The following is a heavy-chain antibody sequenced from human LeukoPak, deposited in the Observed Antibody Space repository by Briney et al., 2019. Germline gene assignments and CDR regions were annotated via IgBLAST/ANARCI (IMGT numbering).Heavy chain of an antibody. CDR1: GFTVSSNY. D-gene: IGHD3-22*01. V-gene: IGHV3-53*01. CDR2: IYSGGST. CDR3: ARAYDSSGYHYGPFDY. J-gene: IGHJ4*02. Sequence: PGGSLRLSCAASGFTVSSNYMSWVRQAPGKGLEWVSVIYSGGSTYYADSVKGRFTISRDNSKNTLYLQMNSLRAEDTAVYYCARAYDSSGYHYGPFDYWGQGTLVTVSS.